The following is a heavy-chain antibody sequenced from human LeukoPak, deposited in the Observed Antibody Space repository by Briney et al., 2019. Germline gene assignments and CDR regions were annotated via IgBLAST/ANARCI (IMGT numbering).Heavy chain of an antibody. CDR1: GYTLTELS. D-gene: IGHD5-24*01. Sequence: ASVKVSCKVSGYTLTELSMHWVRQAPGKGLEWMGGFDPEDGETIYAQNFQGRVTMTRDTSINTAYMELSSLRSEDTAVYYCARTPRNGYIEGYWGQGTLVTVSS. J-gene: IGHJ4*02. CDR3: ARTPRNGYIEGY. CDR2: FDPEDGET. V-gene: IGHV1-24*01.